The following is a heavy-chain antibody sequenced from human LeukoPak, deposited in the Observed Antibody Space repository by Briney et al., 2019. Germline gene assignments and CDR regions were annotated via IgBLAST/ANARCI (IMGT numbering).Heavy chain of an antibody. Sequence: SETLSLPCTVSGGSISSSSYYWGWIRQPPGKGLEWIGSIYYSGSTYYNPSLKSRVTISVDTSKNQFSLKLSSVTAADTAVYYRARNYGSRFNWFDPWGQGTLVTVSS. CDR1: GGSISSSSYY. V-gene: IGHV4-39*01. CDR2: IYYSGST. CDR3: ARNYGSRFNWFDP. D-gene: IGHD3-10*01. J-gene: IGHJ5*02.